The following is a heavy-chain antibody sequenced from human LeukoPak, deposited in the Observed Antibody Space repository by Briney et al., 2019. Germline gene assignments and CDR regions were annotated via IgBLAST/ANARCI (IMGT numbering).Heavy chain of an antibody. V-gene: IGHV3-23*01. CDR1: GFTFSSYA. Sequence: TGGSLRLSCAASGFTFSSYAMSWVRQAPGKGLEWVSAISGSGGSTYYADSVKGRFTISRDNSKNTLYLQMNSLRAEDTAVYYCAKGTYYDFWSGYYTQTSNDAFDIWGQGTMVTVSS. CDR3: AKGTYYDFWSGYYTQTSNDAFDI. D-gene: IGHD3-3*01. CDR2: ISGSGGST. J-gene: IGHJ3*02.